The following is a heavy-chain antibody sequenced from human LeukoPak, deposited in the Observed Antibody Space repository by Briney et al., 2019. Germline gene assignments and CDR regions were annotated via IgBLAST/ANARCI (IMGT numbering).Heavy chain of an antibody. CDR1: GGSISSYY. CDR3: ARVDGSQAFDI. D-gene: IGHD5-24*01. J-gene: IGHJ3*02. V-gene: IGHV4-59*01. Sequence: PSETLSLTCTVSGGSISSYYWSWIRQPPGKGLEWIGYIYYSGSTNYNPSLKSRVTISVDTSKNQFSLKLSSVTAADTAVYYCARVDGSQAFDIWGQGTMFTVSS. CDR2: IYYSGST.